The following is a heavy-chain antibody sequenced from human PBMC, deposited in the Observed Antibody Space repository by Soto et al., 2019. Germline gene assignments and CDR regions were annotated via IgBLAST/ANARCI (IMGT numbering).Heavy chain of an antibody. D-gene: IGHD6-13*01. CDR2: IYYSGST. Sequence: SETLSLTCTVSGGSISSSSYYWGWIRQPPGKGLEWIGSIYYSGSTYYNPSLKSRVTISVDTSKNQFSLKLSSVTAADTAVYYCARGPLEHEGIAAAIDYWGQGTLVTVSS. CDR1: GGSISSSSYY. V-gene: IGHV4-39*01. J-gene: IGHJ4*02. CDR3: ARGPLEHEGIAAAIDY.